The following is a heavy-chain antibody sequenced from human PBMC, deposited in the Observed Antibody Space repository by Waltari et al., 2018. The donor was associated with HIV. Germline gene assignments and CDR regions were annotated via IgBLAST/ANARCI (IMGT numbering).Heavy chain of an antibody. J-gene: IGHJ4*02. V-gene: IGHV1-24*01. D-gene: IGHD3-22*01. CDR1: GYTLTELS. CDR2: CDPEDGET. CDR3: ATDLSYYYDSSVY. Sequence: QVQLVQSGAEVKKPGASVKVSCKVSGYTLTELSMHLVRQAPRKGLEWMGGCDPEDGETIYAQKFQGRVTMTEDTATDTAYMELSSLRSEDTAVYYCATDLSYYYDSSVYWGQGTLVTVSS.